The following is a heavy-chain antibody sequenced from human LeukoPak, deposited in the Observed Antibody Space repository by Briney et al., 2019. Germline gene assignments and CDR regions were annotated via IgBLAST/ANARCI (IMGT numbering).Heavy chain of an antibody. CDR2: ISSSGSTI. J-gene: IGHJ4*02. D-gene: IGHD3-22*01. Sequence: PGGSLRLSCAASGFTFSSYEMNWVRQAPGKGLEWVSYISSSGSTIYYADSVKGRFTISRDNAKNSLYLQMNSLRAEDTAVYYCARIYSGYDSPLKSPGYYDSSGCYDYWGQGTLVTVSS. CDR1: GFTFSSYE. V-gene: IGHV3-48*03. CDR3: ARIYSGYDSPLKSPGYYDSSGCYDY.